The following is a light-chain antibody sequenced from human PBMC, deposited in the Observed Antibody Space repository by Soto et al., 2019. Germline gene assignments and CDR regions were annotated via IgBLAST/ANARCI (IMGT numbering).Light chain of an antibody. Sequence: QSVLTQPRSVSGSPGQSVTFSCTGTSGDIGAYNYVSWYQFHPGKAPKMIIYDVNKRPSGVPDRFSGSKSGNTASLTISWLQAEDEADYYCCSYAQTSSVFGGGTKLTVL. CDR1: SGDIGAYNY. V-gene: IGLV2-11*01. CDR2: DVN. CDR3: CSYAQTSSV. J-gene: IGLJ3*02.